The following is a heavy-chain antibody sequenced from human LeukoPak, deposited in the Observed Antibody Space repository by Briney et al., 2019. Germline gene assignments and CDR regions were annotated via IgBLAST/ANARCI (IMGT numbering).Heavy chain of an antibody. Sequence: SETLSLTCTVSGGSISSASYYWSWIRQPAGKGLEWIGRIYTSGSTNYNPSLKSRVTISVDTSKNQFSLKLSSVTAADTAVYYCARDRVSSSGYFPFDYWGQGTLVTVSP. CDR2: IYTSGST. J-gene: IGHJ4*02. CDR3: ARDRVSSSGYFPFDY. D-gene: IGHD3-22*01. V-gene: IGHV4-61*02. CDR1: GGSISSASYY.